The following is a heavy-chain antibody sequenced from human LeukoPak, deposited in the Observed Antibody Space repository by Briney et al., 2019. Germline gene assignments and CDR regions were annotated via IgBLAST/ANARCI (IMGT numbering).Heavy chain of an antibody. CDR1: GYTFTSYD. V-gene: IGHV1-8*01. CDR3: ARDPVGAKDY. D-gene: IGHD1-26*01. Sequence: ASVKVSCKASGYTFTSYDINWVRQATGQGLEWMGWMNPNSGNTGYAQKFQGRVTMTTDTSTSTAYMELRSLRSDDTAVYYCARDPVGAKDYWGQGTLVTVSS. CDR2: MNPNSGNT. J-gene: IGHJ4*02.